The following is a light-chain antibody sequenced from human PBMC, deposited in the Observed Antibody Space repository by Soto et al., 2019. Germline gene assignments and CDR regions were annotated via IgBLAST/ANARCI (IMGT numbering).Light chain of an antibody. CDR2: GSS. Sequence: EVMMSQSPATLSVYPGERVTLSCRASQSVSNNLVWYQQKPGQAPRLLMYGSSIRATGIPARFSGSGSGTEFTLTISSLQSEDFAVYYCQQHNNWPPITFGQGRLLEVK. CDR3: QQHNNWPPIT. J-gene: IGKJ5*01. V-gene: IGKV3-15*01. CDR1: QSVSNN.